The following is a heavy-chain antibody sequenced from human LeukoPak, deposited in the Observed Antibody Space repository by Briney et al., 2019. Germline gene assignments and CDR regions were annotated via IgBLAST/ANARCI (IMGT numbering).Heavy chain of an antibody. CDR3: ASNGGNYYYYYMDV. Sequence: PSETLSLTCTVSGGSISSSSYYWGWIRQPPGKGLEWIGSIYYSGSTYYNPSLKSRVTISVDTSKNQFSLKLSSVTAADTAVYYCASNGGNYYYYYMDVWGKGTMVTVSS. CDR2: IYYSGST. D-gene: IGHD4-23*01. V-gene: IGHV4-39*01. CDR1: GGSISSSSYY. J-gene: IGHJ6*03.